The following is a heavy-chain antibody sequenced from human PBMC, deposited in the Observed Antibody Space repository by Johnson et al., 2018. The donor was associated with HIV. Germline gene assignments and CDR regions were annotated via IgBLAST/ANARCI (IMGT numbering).Heavy chain of an antibody. CDR1: GFTFSSYG. Sequence: QVQLVESGGGVVQPGRSLRLSCAASGFTFSSYGMHWVRQAPGKGLEWVAVIWYDGSNKYYADSVKGRFTISRDNSKNTLYLQMNSLRAEDTAVYYCARRTVVTPGAFDIWGQGTMVTVSS. V-gene: IGHV3-33*01. J-gene: IGHJ3*02. D-gene: IGHD4-23*01. CDR3: ARRTVVTPGAFDI. CDR2: IWYDGSNK.